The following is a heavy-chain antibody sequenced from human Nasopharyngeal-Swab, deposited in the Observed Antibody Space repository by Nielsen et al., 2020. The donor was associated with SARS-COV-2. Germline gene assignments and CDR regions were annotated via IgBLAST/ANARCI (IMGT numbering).Heavy chain of an antibody. J-gene: IGHJ4*02. CDR3: ARDRDITIFGVVRGYYFDY. D-gene: IGHD3-3*01. Sequence: ASVKVSCKASGYTFTGYYMHWVRQAPGQGLEWMGRINPNSGGTNYAQKFQGRVTMIRDTSISTAYMELSRLRSDDTAVYYCARDRDITIFGVVRGYYFDYWGQGTLVTVSS. CDR1: GYTFTGYY. V-gene: IGHV1-2*06. CDR2: INPNSGGT.